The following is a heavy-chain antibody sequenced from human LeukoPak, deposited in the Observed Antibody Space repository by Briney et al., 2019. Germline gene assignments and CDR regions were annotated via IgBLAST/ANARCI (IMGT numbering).Heavy chain of an antibody. J-gene: IGHJ4*02. CDR3: ARGGSSCFFDW. D-gene: IGHD6-13*01. Sequence: PGGSLRLSCAASGFTFSSYWMSWVRQAPGKGLEWVANIQQDGSEKYYVDSVKGRFTISRDNAKNSLYLQMNSLRAEDTAVYYGARGGSSCFFDWGGKGPLVTVS. CDR2: IQQDGSEK. CDR1: GFTFSSYW. V-gene: IGHV3-7*03.